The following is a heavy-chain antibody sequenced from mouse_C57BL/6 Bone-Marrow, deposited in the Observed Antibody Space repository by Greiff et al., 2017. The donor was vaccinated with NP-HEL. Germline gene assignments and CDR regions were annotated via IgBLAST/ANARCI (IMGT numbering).Heavy chain of an antibody. D-gene: IGHD2-1*01. CDR1: GFNIKDDY. V-gene: IGHV14-4*01. Sequence: VQLQQSGAELVRPGASVKLSCTASGFNIKDDYMPWVKQRPEQGLEWIGWIDPENGDTEYASKFPGTSTITADTSSNTAYLQLSSLTSEDTAVYYCTTSGYYGNSPGAYWGQGTLVTVSA. CDR2: IDPENGDT. J-gene: IGHJ3*01. CDR3: TTSGYYGNSPGAY.